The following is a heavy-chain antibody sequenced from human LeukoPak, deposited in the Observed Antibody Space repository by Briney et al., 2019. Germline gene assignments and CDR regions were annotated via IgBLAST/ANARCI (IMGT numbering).Heavy chain of an antibody. CDR3: ARGRDSGYDYRFDP. CDR1: GFTFSSYS. J-gene: IGHJ5*02. D-gene: IGHD5-12*01. CDR2: ISSSSSYI. V-gene: IGHV3-21*01. Sequence: PGGSLRLSCAASGFTFSSYSMNWVRQAPGKGLEWVSSISSSSSYIYYADSVKGRFTISRDNAKKSLYLQMNSLRAEDTAVYYCARGRDSGYDYRFDPWGQGILVTVSS.